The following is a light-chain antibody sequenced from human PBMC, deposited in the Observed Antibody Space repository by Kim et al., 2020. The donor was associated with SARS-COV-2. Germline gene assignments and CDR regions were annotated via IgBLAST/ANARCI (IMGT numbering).Light chain of an antibody. CDR3: QQYDGSPRT. CDR2: GTS. V-gene: IGKV3-20*01. J-gene: IGKJ1*01. CDR1: QSVSTKY. Sequence: SPGERATRSCTASQSVSTKYLAWYQQKPGQAPRLLIYGTSSRATGVPDRFSGSGSGTDFTLTISRLEPEDFAVYYCQQYDGSPRTFGQGTKVDIK.